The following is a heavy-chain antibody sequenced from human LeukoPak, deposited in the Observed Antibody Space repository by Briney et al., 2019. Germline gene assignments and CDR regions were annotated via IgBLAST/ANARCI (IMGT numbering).Heavy chain of an antibody. J-gene: IGHJ5*02. Sequence: GGSLRLSCVASGFTFSTYAMNWVRQAPGKGLEWVANIKIDGSEKNYVDSVKGRFTISRDNAKNSLYLQMNSLRAEDTAVYYCARENWFDPWGQGTLVTVSS. CDR3: ARENWFDP. V-gene: IGHV3-7*01. CDR2: IKIDGSEK. CDR1: GFTFSTYA.